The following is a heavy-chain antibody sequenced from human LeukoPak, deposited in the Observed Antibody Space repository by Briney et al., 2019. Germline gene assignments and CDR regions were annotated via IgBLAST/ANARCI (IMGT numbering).Heavy chain of an antibody. V-gene: IGHV4-34*01. CDR3: ARSNYDFWSGYSGKSTFDY. CDR2: INHSGSI. J-gene: IGHJ4*02. D-gene: IGHD3-3*01. Sequence: SETLSLTCAVYGGSFSGYYWSWIRQPPGKGLEWIGEINHSGSINYNPSLKSRVTISVDTSKNQFSLKLSSVTAADTAVYYCARSNYDFWSGYSGKSTFDYWGQGTLVTVSS. CDR1: GGSFSGYY.